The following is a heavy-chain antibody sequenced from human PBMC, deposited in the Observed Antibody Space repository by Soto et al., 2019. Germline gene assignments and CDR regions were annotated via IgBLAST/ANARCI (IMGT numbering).Heavy chain of an antibody. CDR3: ARSGVTGIVIPSHWFDP. J-gene: IGHJ5*02. V-gene: IGHV4-31*11. D-gene: IGHD2-21*02. CDR1: GDSIGGVGY. Sequence: SETLSLTCAVSGDSIGGVGYWSWIRQFPGRGLEWIGCISSSGSTYYNPALNNRISLSLDTSQNQFSLKLLSVTAADTAIYYCARSGVTGIVIPSHWFDPWGQGTLVTVSS. CDR2: ISSSGST.